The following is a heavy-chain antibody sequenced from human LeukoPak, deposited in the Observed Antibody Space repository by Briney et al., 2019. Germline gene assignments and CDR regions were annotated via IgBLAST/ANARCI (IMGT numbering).Heavy chain of an antibody. Sequence: GASVKVSCKASGYTFTGYYMHWVRQAPGQGLGWMGWINPNSGGTNYAQKFQGRVTMTRDTSISTAYMELSRLRSDDTAVYYCAREWWWERPEYYFDYWGQGTLVTVSS. D-gene: IGHD2-21*01. V-gene: IGHV1-2*02. CDR3: AREWWWERPEYYFDY. CDR1: GYTFTGYY. CDR2: INPNSGGT. J-gene: IGHJ4*02.